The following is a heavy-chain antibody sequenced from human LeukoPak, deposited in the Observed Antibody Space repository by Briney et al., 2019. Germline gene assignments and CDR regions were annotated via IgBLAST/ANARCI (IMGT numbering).Heavy chain of an antibody. CDR1: GYRFSSYW. CDR2: VHPADSDT. V-gene: IGHV5-51*01. D-gene: IGHD3-16*01. CDR3: ARRGFGGLVLDAFDI. J-gene: IGHJ3*02. Sequence: GESLKISCKGSGYRFSSYWIGWVRQMPGKGPEWMGIVHPADSDTRYSPLFEGQVTISVDKSIQTAYLRWTSLQASDTAIFFCARRGFGGLVLDAFDIWGQGTVVTVSS.